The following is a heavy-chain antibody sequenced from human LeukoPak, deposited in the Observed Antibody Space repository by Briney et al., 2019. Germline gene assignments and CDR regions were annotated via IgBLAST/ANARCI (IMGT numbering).Heavy chain of an antibody. CDR1: GGTFSSYA. Sequence: ASVKVSCKASGGTFSSYAISWVRQAPGQGLEWMGGIIPIFGTANYAQKFQGRVTTTADESTSTAYMELSSLRSEDTAVYYCASLLRFGPFDPWGQGTLVTVSS. CDR3: ASLLRFGPFDP. J-gene: IGHJ5*02. D-gene: IGHD3-3*01. V-gene: IGHV1-69*13. CDR2: IIPIFGTA.